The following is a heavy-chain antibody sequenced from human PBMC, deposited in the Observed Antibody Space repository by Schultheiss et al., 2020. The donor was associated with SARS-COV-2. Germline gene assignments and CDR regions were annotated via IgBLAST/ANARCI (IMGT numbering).Heavy chain of an antibody. CDR1: GGSISSYY. Sequence: SETLSLTCTVSGGSISSYYWSWIRQPPGKGLEWIGYIYYSGSTNYNPSLKSRVTISVDTSKNQFSLKLSSVTAADTAVYYCARSDMGFGAIYWGQGTLVTVSS. CDR3: ARSDMGFGAIY. CDR2: IYYSGST. V-gene: IGHV4-59*01. J-gene: IGHJ4*02. D-gene: IGHD2-2*02.